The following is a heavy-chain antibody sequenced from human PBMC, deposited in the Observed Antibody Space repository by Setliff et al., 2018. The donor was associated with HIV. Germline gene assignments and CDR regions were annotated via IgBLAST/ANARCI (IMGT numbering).Heavy chain of an antibody. CDR2: ICPNMGDT. Sequence: ASVKVSCKASGYKFTGHHIQWMRQAPGQGLEWMGRICPNMGDTQYAQKFQGRIIMTRDTSINTVYMELSSLTSDDTALYYCARQDIPTGYYLFDYWGQGTQVTVSS. D-gene: IGHD3-9*01. CDR3: ARQDIPTGYYLFDY. V-gene: IGHV1-2*06. J-gene: IGHJ4*02. CDR1: GYKFTGHH.